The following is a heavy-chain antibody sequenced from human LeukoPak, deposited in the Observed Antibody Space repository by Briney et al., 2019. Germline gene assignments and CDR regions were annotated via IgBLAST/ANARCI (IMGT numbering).Heavy chain of an antibody. J-gene: IGHJ6*04. D-gene: IGHD3-10*02. CDR3: AELGITMIGGV. CDR2: ISSSGSTI. CDR1: GFTFSTYE. Sequence: GRSLRLSCVASGFTFSTYEMNWVRQAPGKGLEWVSYISSSGSTIYYADSVKGRFTISRDNAKNSLYLQMNSLRAEDTAVYYCAELGITMIGGVWGKGTTVTISS. V-gene: IGHV3-48*03.